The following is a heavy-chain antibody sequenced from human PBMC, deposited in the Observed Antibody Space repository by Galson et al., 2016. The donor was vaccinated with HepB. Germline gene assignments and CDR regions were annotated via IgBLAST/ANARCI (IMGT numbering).Heavy chain of an antibody. D-gene: IGHD3-16*01. CDR2: TYYRPNWYN. CDR3: AILGSSGAMDV. J-gene: IGHJ6*02. Sequence: CAISGDSVSSNRAAWNWIRQSPSSGPEGLGRTYYRPNWYNDYAASVKSRITINPDTSNNQFSLQLHSVTPEDTAVYYCAILGSSGAMDVWGQGTAVTVSS. CDR1: GDSVSSNRAA. V-gene: IGHV6-1*01.